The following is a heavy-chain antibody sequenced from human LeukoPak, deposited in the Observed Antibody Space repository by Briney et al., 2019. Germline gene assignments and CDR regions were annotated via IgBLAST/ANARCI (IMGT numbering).Heavy chain of an antibody. D-gene: IGHD6-6*01. Sequence: GGSLKLSCAASGFTFSGSAMHWVRQASGKGLEWVASINHNGNVNYYVDSVKGRFTISRDNSKNTLYLQMNSLRAEDTAVYYCAKDWGVSSSSCFDYWGQGTLVTVSS. CDR1: GFTFSGSA. J-gene: IGHJ4*02. V-gene: IGHV3-7*05. CDR3: AKDWGVSSSSCFDY. CDR2: INHNGNVN.